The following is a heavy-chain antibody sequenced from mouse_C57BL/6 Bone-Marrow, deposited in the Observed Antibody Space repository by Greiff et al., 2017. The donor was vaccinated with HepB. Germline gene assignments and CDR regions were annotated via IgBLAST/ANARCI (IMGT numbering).Heavy chain of an antibody. V-gene: IGHV5-9-1*02. CDR1: GFTFSSYA. Sequence: EVHLVESGEGLVKPGGSLKLSCAASGFTFSSYAMSWVRQTPEKRLEWVAYISSGGDYIYYADTVKGRFTFSRDNARNNLDLQMSILKSEDTAMYYCTRITAVGATYWDFDVWGTGTTVTVSS. J-gene: IGHJ1*03. CDR3: TRITAVGATYWDFDV. D-gene: IGHD1-1*01. CDR2: ISSGGDYI.